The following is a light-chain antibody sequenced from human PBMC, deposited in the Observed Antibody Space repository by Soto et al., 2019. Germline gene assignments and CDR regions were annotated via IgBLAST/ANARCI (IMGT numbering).Light chain of an antibody. CDR3: QQSHSIPLT. Sequence: DIQMTQSPSSLSASVGDRVTITCRASQSISSDLNWYQQKPGKAPKVLIYGASSLQSGVPSRFSGSGFGTDFTLTISSLQPVDFATYYCQQSHSIPLTFGGGTKVEIK. CDR1: QSISSD. J-gene: IGKJ4*01. V-gene: IGKV1-39*01. CDR2: GAS.